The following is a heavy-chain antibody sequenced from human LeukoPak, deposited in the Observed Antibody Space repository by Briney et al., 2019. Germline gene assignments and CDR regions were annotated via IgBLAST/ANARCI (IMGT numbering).Heavy chain of an antibody. J-gene: IGHJ4*02. D-gene: IGHD1-26*01. CDR2: INHSGST. CDR1: GGSFSGYY. Sequence: SETLSLTCAVYGGSFSGYYWSWIRQPPGKGLEWIGEINHSGSTNYNPSLKSRVTISVDTSKNQFSLKLSSVTAADTAVYYCAGHIVGATWYWGQGTLVTVSS. V-gene: IGHV4-34*01. CDR3: AGHIVGATWY.